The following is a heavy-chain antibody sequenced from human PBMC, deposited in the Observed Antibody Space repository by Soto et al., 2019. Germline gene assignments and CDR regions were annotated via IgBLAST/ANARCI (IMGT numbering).Heavy chain of an antibody. D-gene: IGHD3-3*01. Sequence: PSETLSLTCAVYGGSFSGYYWSWIRQPPGKGLEWIGEINHSGSTNYNPSLKSRVTISVDTSKNQFSLKLSSVTAADTAVYYCARVSGPGGGLRFLEWLLPNYYFDYWGQGTLVTVSS. CDR1: GGSFSGYY. J-gene: IGHJ4*02. V-gene: IGHV4-34*01. CDR3: ARVSGPGGGLRFLEWLLPNYYFDY. CDR2: INHSGST.